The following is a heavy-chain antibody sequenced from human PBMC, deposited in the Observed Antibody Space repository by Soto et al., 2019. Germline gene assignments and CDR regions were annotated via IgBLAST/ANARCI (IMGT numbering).Heavy chain of an antibody. J-gene: IGHJ6*02. V-gene: IGHV3-7*03. CDR3: AKGGPYYYYGMGV. CDR1: EFTFNNFW. Sequence: GGSLRLSCAASEFTFNNFWMTWVRQAPGKGLECVANINQDGSEKYYVNSVKGRFTISRDNAKNSLYLQMNSLRAEDTAIYYCAKGGPYYYYGMGVWGQGTTVTVSS. CDR2: INQDGSEK. D-gene: IGHD2-15*01.